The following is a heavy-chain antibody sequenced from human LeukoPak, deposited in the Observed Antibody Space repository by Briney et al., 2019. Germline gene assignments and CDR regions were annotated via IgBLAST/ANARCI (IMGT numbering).Heavy chain of an antibody. Sequence: GGSLRLSCAASGFTFSSYWMSWVRQAPGKGLEWVANIKQDGSEKYYVDSVKGRFTISRDNAKNSLYLQMNSLRGEDTAVYYCARDNYYGSGSYPPLDHWGQGTLVTVSS. CDR3: ARDNYYGSGSYPPLDH. J-gene: IGHJ4*02. CDR2: IKQDGSEK. V-gene: IGHV3-7*01. CDR1: GFTFSSYW. D-gene: IGHD3-10*01.